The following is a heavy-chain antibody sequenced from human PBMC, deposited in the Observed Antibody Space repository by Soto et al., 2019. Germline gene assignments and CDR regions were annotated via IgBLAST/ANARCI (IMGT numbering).Heavy chain of an antibody. V-gene: IGHV4-34*01. J-gene: IGHJ5*02. D-gene: IGHD3-22*01. CDR2: INHSGSS. Sequence: SETLSLTCAVSGGSFSGFYWNWIRQPPGKGLEWIGEINHSGSSNYNPSFTSRVTISLDTSKNQLSLNLTSVTAADTAVYSCASQRVSAFYRGFFRRCWLDRWGQGVLVTVYS. CDR3: ASQRVSAFYRGFFRRCWLDR. CDR1: GGSFSGFY.